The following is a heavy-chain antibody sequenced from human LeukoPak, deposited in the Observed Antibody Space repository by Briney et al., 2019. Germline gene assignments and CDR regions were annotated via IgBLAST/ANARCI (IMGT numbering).Heavy chain of an antibody. V-gene: IGHV4-59*04. D-gene: IGHD4-17*01. Sequence: SETLSLTCTVSGGSISTYYWGWIRQPPGEGLEWIGSIYHSGSTYYNPSLKSRVTISVDTSKNQFSLKLNSVTAADTAVYYCALHDYGDYSSFQHWGLGTLVTVSS. CDR3: ALHDYGDYSSFQH. CDR2: IYHSGST. CDR1: GGSISTYY. J-gene: IGHJ1*01.